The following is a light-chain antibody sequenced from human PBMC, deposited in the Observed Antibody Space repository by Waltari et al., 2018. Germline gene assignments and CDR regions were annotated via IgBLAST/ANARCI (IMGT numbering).Light chain of an antibody. Sequence: SVLTQPPSASGTPGQRVTISCSGSRSNIGNNNVSWYQQLPGTAPKLVIYRNNQRASGVPDRFSGSKSGTSVSLAFSGLRSEDEADYYCAAWDDSLSAWVFGGGTKLTVL. V-gene: IGLV1-47*01. J-gene: IGLJ3*02. CDR2: RNN. CDR1: RSNIGNNN. CDR3: AAWDDSLSAWV.